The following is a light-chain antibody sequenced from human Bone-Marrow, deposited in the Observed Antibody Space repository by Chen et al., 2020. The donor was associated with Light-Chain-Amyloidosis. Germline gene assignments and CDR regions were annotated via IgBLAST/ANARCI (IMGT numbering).Light chain of an antibody. CDR2: EDD. Sequence: NFMLTQPHSVSESPVKTVIISCPRSSGSIATNYVQWYQQRPGSSPTTVIYEDDQRPSGVPDRFSGSIDRSSNSASLTLSGLKTEDEADYYCQSYQGSSQGVFGGGTKLTVL. CDR1: SGSIATNY. J-gene: IGLJ3*02. V-gene: IGLV6-57*01. CDR3: QSYQGSSQGV.